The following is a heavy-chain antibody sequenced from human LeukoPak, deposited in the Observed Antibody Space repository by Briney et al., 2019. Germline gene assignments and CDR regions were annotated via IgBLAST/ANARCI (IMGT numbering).Heavy chain of an antibody. CDR2: IDLSGNVK. V-gene: IGHV3-11*04. CDR3: ARVFSQADFDY. CDR1: GFIFSDYY. J-gene: IGHJ4*02. Sequence: GGSLRLSCAASGFIFSDYYMSWVRQAPGKGLEWLSYIDLSGNVKYYVDSVKGRFTISRDNAKNSLHLQMDSLRAEDTAVYYCARVFSQADFDYWGQGTLVTVSS. D-gene: IGHD2-15*01.